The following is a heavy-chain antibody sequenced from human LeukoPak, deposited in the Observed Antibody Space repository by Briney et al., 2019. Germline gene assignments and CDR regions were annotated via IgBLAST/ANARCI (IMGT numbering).Heavy chain of an antibody. J-gene: IGHJ4*02. D-gene: IGHD5-18*01. Sequence: SETLSLTCTVSGGSVSSGNYYWTWIRQPPGKGLEWIGYAYYSGSTNYNPSLKSRVTISIDTSKNQFSLMLNSVTAADTALYYCASGRGYTYGPFGYWGQGTLVTVSS. CDR1: GGSVSSGNYY. CDR3: ASGRGYTYGPFGY. V-gene: IGHV4-61*01. CDR2: AYYSGST.